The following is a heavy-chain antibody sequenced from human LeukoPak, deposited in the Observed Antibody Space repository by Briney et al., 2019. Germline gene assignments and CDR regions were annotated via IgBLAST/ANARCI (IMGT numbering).Heavy chain of an antibody. D-gene: IGHD3-22*01. J-gene: IGHJ4*02. CDR2: IYSSGST. Sequence: SETLSLTCTVSGGSISSSSYYWSWIRQPAGKGLEWIGHIYSSGSTNYNPSLKGRVTMSVDTSKNQFSLSLSSVTAADTAVYYCAREDVTYYDSTSYYLGLDYWGQGTLVTVSS. CDR1: GGSISSSSYY. V-gene: IGHV4-61*09. CDR3: AREDVTYYDSTSYYLGLDY.